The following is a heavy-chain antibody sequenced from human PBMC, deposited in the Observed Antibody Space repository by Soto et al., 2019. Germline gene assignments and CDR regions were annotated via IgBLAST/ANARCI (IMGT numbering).Heavy chain of an antibody. CDR1: GGSISSSSYY. CDR2: IYYSGST. Sequence: QLQLQESGPGLVKPSETLSLTCTVSGGSISSSSYYWGWIRQPPGKGLEWIGSIYYSGSTYYNPSLKSRVTISVDTSKNQFSLKLSSVTAADTAVYYCARTLEWLSRPDDAFDIWGQGTMVTVSS. V-gene: IGHV4-39*01. J-gene: IGHJ3*02. D-gene: IGHD3-3*01. CDR3: ARTLEWLSRPDDAFDI.